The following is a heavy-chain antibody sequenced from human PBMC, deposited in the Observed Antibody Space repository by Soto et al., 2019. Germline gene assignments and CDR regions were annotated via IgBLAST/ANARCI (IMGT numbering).Heavy chain of an antibody. CDR3: ARDKDRQQLGGNYYYGIDV. J-gene: IGHJ6*02. D-gene: IGHD3-3*02. V-gene: IGHV1-69*12. Sequence: QVQLVQSGAEVKKPGSSVTVSCKASGGTFGNSAISWVRQAPGQGLEWMEGIIPIFPIPDYAQKFQGRVTITADETTGTAYMELTSLRSEDTAVYYCARDKDRQQLGGNYYYGIDVWGQGTTVTVSS. CDR1: GGTFGNSA. CDR2: IIPIFPIP.